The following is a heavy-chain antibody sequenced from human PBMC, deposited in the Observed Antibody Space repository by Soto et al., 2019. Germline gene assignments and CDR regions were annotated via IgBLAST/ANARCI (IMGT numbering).Heavy chain of an antibody. CDR2: INPNSGGT. Sequence: QVQLGQSGAEVKKPGASVKVSCKASGYTFTGYYMHWVRQAPGQGLEWMGWINPNSGGTNYARKFQGWVTVTRDTSISTAYMELSRLRSDDTAVYYCARERAAAGIRLYGMDVWGQGTTVTVSS. CDR3: ARERAAAGIRLYGMDV. CDR1: GYTFTGYY. J-gene: IGHJ6*02. D-gene: IGHD6-13*01. V-gene: IGHV1-2*04.